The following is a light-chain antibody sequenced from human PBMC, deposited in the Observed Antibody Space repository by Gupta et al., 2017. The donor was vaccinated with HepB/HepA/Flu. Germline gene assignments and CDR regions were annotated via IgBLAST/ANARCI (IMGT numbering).Light chain of an antibody. J-gene: IGKJ2*01. Sequence: EVVLTQFPDFHSVTPKEKVTITCRASHRVGIGLNWYQQKPGHSPKLLIKNASQHGSGVPSRFSGSGSGTDFTLTINSLEAEDAATYYCQHRCILPLTFGQGTKLDI. CDR1: HRVGIG. CDR3: QHRCILPLT. CDR2: NAS. V-gene: IGKV6-21*01.